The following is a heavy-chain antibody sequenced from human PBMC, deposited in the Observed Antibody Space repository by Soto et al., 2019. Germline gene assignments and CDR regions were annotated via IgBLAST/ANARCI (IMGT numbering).Heavy chain of an antibody. D-gene: IGHD1-26*01. CDR2: SIPIFGTA. V-gene: IGHV1-69*12. CDR1: GGTFSSYA. CDR3: ARVAPYSGSYFDY. J-gene: IGHJ4*02. Sequence: QVQLVQSGAEVKKPGSSVKVSCKASGGTFSSYALSWVRQAPGQGLEWMGGSIPIFGTANYAQKFQGRVTIYADESTSTDHMELSSLRSEDTAVYYCARVAPYSGSYFDYWGQGTLVTVSS.